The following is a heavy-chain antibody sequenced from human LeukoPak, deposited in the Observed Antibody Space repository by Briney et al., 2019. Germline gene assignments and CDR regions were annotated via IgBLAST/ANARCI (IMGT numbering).Heavy chain of an antibody. CDR3: ARYVWGSYPTFEDY. J-gene: IGHJ4*02. V-gene: IGHV4-59*01. D-gene: IGHD3-16*02. CDR2: IYYSGST. Sequence: KPSETLSLTGTASGASISSNYWSWIRQPPGKGLEGIGYIYYSGSTNYNPSLKSRVTISVDMSKNKFSLNLSSVTAADTAVYYCARYVWGSYPTFEDYWGQGTLVTVSS. CDR1: GASISSNY.